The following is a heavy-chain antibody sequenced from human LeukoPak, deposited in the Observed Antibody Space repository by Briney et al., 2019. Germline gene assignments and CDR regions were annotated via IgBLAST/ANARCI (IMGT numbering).Heavy chain of an antibody. CDR2: ISDSGGRT. J-gene: IGHJ4*02. CDR3: AKRGVVIRVILVGFHKEAYYFDS. D-gene: IGHD3-22*01. Sequence: GGSLRLSCAVSGITLSNYGISWDRQAPGKGLEWVAGISDSGGRTNYADSVKGRFTICSDNHKNTLYLQMNSLRAEDTAVYFCAKRGVVIRVILVGFHKEAYYFDSWGQGALVTVSS. V-gene: IGHV3-23*01. CDR1: GITLSNYG.